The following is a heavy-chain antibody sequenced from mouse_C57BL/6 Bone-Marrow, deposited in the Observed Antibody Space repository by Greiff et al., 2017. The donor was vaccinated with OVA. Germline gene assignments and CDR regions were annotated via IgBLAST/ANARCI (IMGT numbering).Heavy chain of an antibody. CDR3: TREPSYYYGSIYAMDY. V-gene: IGHV5-9-1*02. J-gene: IGHJ4*01. D-gene: IGHD1-1*01. Sequence: EVQLVESGEGLVKPGGSLKLSCAASGFTFSSYAMSWVRQTPEKRLEWVAYISSGGDSLYYADTVKGRFTISRDNARNTLYLQMSSLKSEDTAMYYCTREPSYYYGSIYAMDYWGQGTSVTVSS. CDR1: GFTFSSYA. CDR2: ISSGGDSL.